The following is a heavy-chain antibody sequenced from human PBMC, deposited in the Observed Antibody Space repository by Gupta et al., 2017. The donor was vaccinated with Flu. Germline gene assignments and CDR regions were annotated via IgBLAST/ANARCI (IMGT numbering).Heavy chain of an antibody. CDR3: MRSKSVYYNDWYFLDD. CDR1: GYAISNGYY. D-gene: IGHD3-9*01. J-gene: IGHJ4*02. Sequence: QVQLQESGPGLVKPSETLSLTCAVSGYAISNGYYWGWIRQPPGKGLEWIGSIFHTGSTMNNPSRQRRVTMSVDTSKNQVSLRLKSVTVADKAVYDCMRSKSVYYNDWYFLDDWGQGTLVPVSS. CDR2: IFHTGST. V-gene: IGHV4-38-2*01.